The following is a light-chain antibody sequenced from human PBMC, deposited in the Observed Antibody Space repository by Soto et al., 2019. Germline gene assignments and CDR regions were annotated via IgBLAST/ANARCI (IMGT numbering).Light chain of an antibody. V-gene: IGKV1-12*02. Sequence: DIQMTQSPSSVSASVGDRVIITCRASQYINYWLSWYQQKPGTAPKLLIYAASSLQSGVPSRFSGSGSGTDFTLTISSLQPDDFATYYCLQSHSFPYSFGQGTRLEIK. CDR1: QYINYW. J-gene: IGKJ2*03. CDR2: AAS. CDR3: LQSHSFPYS.